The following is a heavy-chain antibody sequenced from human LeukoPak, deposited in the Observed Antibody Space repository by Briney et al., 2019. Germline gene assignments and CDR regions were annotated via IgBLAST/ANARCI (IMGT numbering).Heavy chain of an antibody. D-gene: IGHD3-22*01. V-gene: IGHV3-48*02. Sequence: GGSPRLSCAASGFTFSSYSMNWVRQAPGKGLEWVSYISSSSTIYYADSVKGRFTISRDKNSLYLQMNSLRDEDTAVYYCARGITMKGDGMDVWGQGTTVTVSS. CDR3: ARGITMKGDGMDV. CDR2: ISSSSTI. CDR1: GFTFSSYS. J-gene: IGHJ6*02.